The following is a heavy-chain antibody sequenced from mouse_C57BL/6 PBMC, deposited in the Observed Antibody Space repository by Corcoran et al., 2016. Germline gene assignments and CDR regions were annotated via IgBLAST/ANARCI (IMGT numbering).Heavy chain of an antibody. CDR1: GYTFTTYG. D-gene: IGHD2-3*01. CDR3: ARAYDGYSGGY. CDR2: INTYSGVP. Sequence: QIQLVQSGPELKKPGETVKISCKASGYTFTTYGMSWVKQAPGKGLKWMGWINTYSGVPTYADDFKGRFAFSLETSASTAYLQINNLKNEDTATYFCARAYDGYSGGYLGQGTTLTVSS. J-gene: IGHJ2*01. V-gene: IGHV9-3*01.